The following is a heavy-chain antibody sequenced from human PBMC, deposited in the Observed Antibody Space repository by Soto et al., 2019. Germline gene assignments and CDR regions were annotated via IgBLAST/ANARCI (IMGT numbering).Heavy chain of an antibody. D-gene: IGHD3-3*01. V-gene: IGHV2-5*02. CDR3: AHRVLRTVFGCVTTPAIFFDF. CDR1: GFSLTTSGVG. Sequence: QITLNESGPTVVRPTETLTLTCRFSGFSLTTSGVGVGWIRQSPGKAPEWLALIYWDDDKRYSASLKSRLTITKNPPKNPVALTVADWTPTDTAPYVCAHRVLRTVFGCVTTPAIFFDFGGRGPPAAASS. J-gene: IGHJ4*02. CDR2: IYWDDDK.